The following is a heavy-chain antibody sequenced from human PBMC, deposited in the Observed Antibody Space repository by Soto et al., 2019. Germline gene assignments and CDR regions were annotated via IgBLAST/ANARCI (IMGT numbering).Heavy chain of an antibody. Sequence: ASVKVSCKASGGTFSSYAISWVRQAPGQRLEWMGWINAGNGNTKYSQKFQGRVTITRDTSASTAYMELSSLRSEDTAVYYCARSIVVVTALDYWGQGTLVTVSS. J-gene: IGHJ4*02. CDR3: ARSIVVVTALDY. CDR2: INAGNGNT. CDR1: GGTFSSYA. D-gene: IGHD2-21*02. V-gene: IGHV1-3*01.